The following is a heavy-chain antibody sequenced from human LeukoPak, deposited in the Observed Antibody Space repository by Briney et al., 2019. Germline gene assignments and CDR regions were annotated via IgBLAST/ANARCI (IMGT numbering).Heavy chain of an antibody. CDR3: ARDSWELLYYFDY. CDR1: GYTFTGYY. Sequence: ASVKVSCKASGYTFTGYYMLWVRQAPGQGLEWMGWINPNTGGTNYAQKFQGRVTMTRDTSISTAYMELSRLRSDDTAVYHCARDSWELLYYFDYWGQGTLVTVSS. J-gene: IGHJ4*02. V-gene: IGHV1-2*02. CDR2: INPNTGGT. D-gene: IGHD1-26*01.